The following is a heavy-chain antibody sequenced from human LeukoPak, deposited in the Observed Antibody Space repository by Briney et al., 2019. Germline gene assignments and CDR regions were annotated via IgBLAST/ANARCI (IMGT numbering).Heavy chain of an antibody. Sequence: GGSLRLSCAASGFTFSSYWMSWVRQAPGKGLEWVAVISYDGSNKYYADSVKGRFTISRDNSKNTLYLQMNSLRAEDTAVYYCARDGEQQLVGSWGYYFDYWGQGTLVTVSS. D-gene: IGHD6-13*01. CDR2: ISYDGSNK. CDR3: ARDGEQQLVGSWGYYFDY. V-gene: IGHV3-30*03. J-gene: IGHJ4*02. CDR1: GFTFSSYW.